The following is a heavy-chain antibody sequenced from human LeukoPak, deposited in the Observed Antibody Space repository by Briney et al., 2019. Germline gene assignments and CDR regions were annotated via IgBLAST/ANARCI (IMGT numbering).Heavy chain of an antibody. J-gene: IGHJ4*02. Sequence: GGSLRLSCAASGFTVSSNYMSWVRQAPGKGLEWVSVIYSGGSTYYADSVKGRFTISRDNSKNTLYLQVNSLRAEDTAVYYCAREDGYSSGWYYFDYWGQGTLVTVSS. CDR2: IYSGGST. CDR3: AREDGYSSGWYYFDY. D-gene: IGHD6-19*01. CDR1: GFTVSSNY. V-gene: IGHV3-53*01.